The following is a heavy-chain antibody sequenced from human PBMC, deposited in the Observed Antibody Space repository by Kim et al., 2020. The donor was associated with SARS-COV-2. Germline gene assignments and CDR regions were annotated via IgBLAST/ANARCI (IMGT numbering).Heavy chain of an antibody. V-gene: IGHV4-59*01. D-gene: IGHD3-10*01. CDR3: ARMSGSVGPFDY. J-gene: IGHJ4*02. Sequence: SETLSLTCTVSGGSISSYYWSWIRQPPGKGLEWIGYIYYSGSTNYNPSLKSRVTISVDTSKNQFSLKLSSVTAADTVVYYCARMSGSVGPFDYWGQGTLVTVSS. CDR2: IYYSGST. CDR1: GGSISSYY.